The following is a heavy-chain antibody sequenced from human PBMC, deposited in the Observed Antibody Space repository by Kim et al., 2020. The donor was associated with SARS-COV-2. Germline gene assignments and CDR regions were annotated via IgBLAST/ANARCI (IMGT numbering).Heavy chain of an antibody. CDR2: IYYSGST. CDR1: GGSISSSSYY. D-gene: IGHD3-9*01. CDR3: ASTNVLRYFDWLSPSGGCFDP. J-gene: IGHJ5*02. V-gene: IGHV4-39*01. Sequence: SETLSLTCTVSGGSISSSSYYWGWIRQPPGKGLEWIGSIYYSGSTYYNPSLKSRVTISVDTSKNQFSLKLSSVTAADTAVYYCASTNVLRYFDWLSPSGGCFDPWGQGTLVTVSS.